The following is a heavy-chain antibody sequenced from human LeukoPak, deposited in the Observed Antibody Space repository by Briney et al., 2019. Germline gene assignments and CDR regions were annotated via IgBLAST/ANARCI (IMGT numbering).Heavy chain of an antibody. D-gene: IGHD3-10*01. CDR2: IIPILGTA. CDR3: ARGGITMVRGVITPYYFDS. J-gene: IGHJ4*02. V-gene: IGHV1-69*13. Sequence: ASVKVSCKASGDTFSSYAISWVRQAPGQGLEWMGGIIPILGTANYAQKFQGRVTITADESTSTAYMEPSSLRSEDTAVYYCARGGITMVRGVITPYYFDSWGQGTLVTVSS. CDR1: GDTFSSYA.